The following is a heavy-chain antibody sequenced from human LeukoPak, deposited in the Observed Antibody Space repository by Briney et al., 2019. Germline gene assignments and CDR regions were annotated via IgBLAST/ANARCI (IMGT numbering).Heavy chain of an antibody. CDR2: IYYSGIT. CDR1: GGSISSSSYY. V-gene: IGHV4-39*07. Sequence: SETLSLTCTVSGGSISSSSYYWGWIRQPPGKGLEWIGSIYYSGITYYNPSLKSRVTISVDTSKNQFSLNLSSVTAADTAVYYCARDNPNSDFDYWGQGTLVTVSS. J-gene: IGHJ4*02. CDR3: ARDNPNSDFDY. D-gene: IGHD4-23*01.